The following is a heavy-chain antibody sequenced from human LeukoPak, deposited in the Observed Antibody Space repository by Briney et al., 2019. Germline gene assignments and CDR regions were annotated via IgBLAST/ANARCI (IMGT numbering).Heavy chain of an antibody. Sequence: ASVKVSCKASGYTFSSYYMHWVRQATGQGLEWMGIINPSGGSTSYAQKFQGRVTMTRDTSTSTVYMELSSLRSEDTAVYYCARDYSREYDILDYWGQGTLVTVSS. J-gene: IGHJ4*02. CDR2: INPSGGST. CDR3: ARDYSREYDILDY. V-gene: IGHV1-46*01. D-gene: IGHD3-9*01. CDR1: GYTFSSYY.